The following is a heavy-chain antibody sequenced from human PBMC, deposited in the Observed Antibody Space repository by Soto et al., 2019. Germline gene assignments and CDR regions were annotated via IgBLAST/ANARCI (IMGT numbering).Heavy chain of an antibody. Sequence: PSETLSLTCTVSGDSVRNQYWSWIRRPPGRGLEWIGYIYRSGSTKYNPSLKSRLTISVDTSKNQFSLKLSSVTAADTAVYYCSTTLDYGDMHVCGKGTRFPVSS. V-gene: IGHV4-4*09. D-gene: IGHD3-16*01. CDR3: STTLDYGDMHV. CDR2: IYRSGST. J-gene: IGHJ6*03. CDR1: GDSVRNQY.